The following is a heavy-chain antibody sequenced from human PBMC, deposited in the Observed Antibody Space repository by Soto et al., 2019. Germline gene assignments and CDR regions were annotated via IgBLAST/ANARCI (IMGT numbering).Heavy chain of an antibody. D-gene: IGHD3-10*01. J-gene: IGHJ4*02. CDR2: IYYSGST. Sequence: SETLSLTCTVSGGSISSSSYYWGWIRQPPGQGLEWIGSIYYSGSTYYNPSLKSRVTISVDTSKNQFSLKLSSVTAADTAVYYCARQAGVLLWFGESQYYFDYWGQGTLVTVSS. CDR1: GGSISSSSYY. CDR3: ARQAGVLLWFGESQYYFDY. V-gene: IGHV4-39*01.